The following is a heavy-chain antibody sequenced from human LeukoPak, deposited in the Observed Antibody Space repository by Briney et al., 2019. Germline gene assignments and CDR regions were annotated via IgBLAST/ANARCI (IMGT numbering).Heavy chain of an antibody. D-gene: IGHD3-3*01. J-gene: IGHJ4*02. CDR2: IYYSGST. V-gene: IGHV4-39*01. Sequence: SETLSLTCTVSGGSISSSSYYWGWIRQPPGKGLEWIGSIYYSGSTYYNPSLKSRVTISVDTSKNQFSLKLSSVTAADTAVYYCARQYTIFGVVIIRLYYFDYWGQGTLVTVSS. CDR3: ARQYTIFGVVIIRLYYFDY. CDR1: GGSISSSSYY.